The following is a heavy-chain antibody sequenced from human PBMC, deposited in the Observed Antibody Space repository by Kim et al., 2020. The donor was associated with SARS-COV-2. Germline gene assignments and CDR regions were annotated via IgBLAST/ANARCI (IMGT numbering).Heavy chain of an antibody. J-gene: IGHJ3*02. CDR1: GFTFSRYG. CDR3: ARDDYGGNSFVDGLAI. CDR2: IVLRGSTT. V-gene: IGHV3-48*03. D-gene: IGHD4-17*01. Sequence: GGSLRLSCAASGFTFSRYGNNGVCQDSGTWQEWVSCIVLRGSTTYYAESGKVRLTISRENAKNSLYLQMNSLRAEDTAIYYCARDDYGGNSFVDGLAIWGQATMFTVSS.